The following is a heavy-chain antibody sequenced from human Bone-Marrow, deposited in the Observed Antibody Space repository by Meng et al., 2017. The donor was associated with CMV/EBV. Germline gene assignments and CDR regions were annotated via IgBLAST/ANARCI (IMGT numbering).Heavy chain of an antibody. D-gene: IGHD6-6*01. V-gene: IGHV3-53*01. Sequence: GESLKISCAASGFTVSSNYMSWVRQAPGKGLEWVSVIYSGGSTYYADSVKGRFTFSRDNSKNTLYLQMNSRRAEDTAVYYCAKESLAARHYYYGMDVGGHGTTVTVSS. J-gene: IGHJ6*01. CDR3: AKESLAARHYYYGMDV. CDR2: IYSGGST. CDR1: GFTVSSNY.